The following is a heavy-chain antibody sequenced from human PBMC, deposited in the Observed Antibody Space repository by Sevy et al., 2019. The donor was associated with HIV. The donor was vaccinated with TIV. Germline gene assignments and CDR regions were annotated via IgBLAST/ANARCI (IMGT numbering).Heavy chain of an antibody. D-gene: IGHD6-6*01. Sequence: GGSLILSCAASGFTFSSYAMSWVRQAPGKGLEWVSAISGSGGSTYYADSVKGRFTISRDNSKNTLYLQMNSLRAEDTAVYYCAKDRAHSSSSDYWGQGTLVTVSS. J-gene: IGHJ4*02. V-gene: IGHV3-23*01. CDR2: ISGSGGST. CDR1: GFTFSSYA. CDR3: AKDRAHSSSSDY.